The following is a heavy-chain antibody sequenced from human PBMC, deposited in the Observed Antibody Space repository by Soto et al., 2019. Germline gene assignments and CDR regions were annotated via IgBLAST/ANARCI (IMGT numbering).Heavy chain of an antibody. CDR2: IYNSGST. Sequence: SETLSLTCTVSGGSISNYDWSWIRQPPGERLEWVGYIYNSGSTNYNPSLKSRVTISVDTSKNQFSLKLSSVTAADTAMYYCARLAMVRGVPTYGMDVWGQGTTVTVSS. J-gene: IGHJ6*02. CDR1: GGSISNYD. D-gene: IGHD3-10*01. CDR3: ARLAMVRGVPTYGMDV. V-gene: IGHV4-59*01.